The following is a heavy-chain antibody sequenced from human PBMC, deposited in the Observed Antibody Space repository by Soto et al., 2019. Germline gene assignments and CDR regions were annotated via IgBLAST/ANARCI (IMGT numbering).Heavy chain of an antibody. D-gene: IGHD4-4*01. J-gene: IGHJ5*02. CDR2: IIPIFGTA. CDR3: ARELAVTTWYGWFDP. V-gene: IGHV1-69*13. CDR1: GGTFSSYA. Sequence: SVKVSCKASGGTFSSYAISWVRQAPGQGLEWMGGIIPIFGTANYAQKFQGRVAITADESTSTAYMELSSLRSEDTAVYYCARELAVTTWYGWFDPWGQGTLVTVSS.